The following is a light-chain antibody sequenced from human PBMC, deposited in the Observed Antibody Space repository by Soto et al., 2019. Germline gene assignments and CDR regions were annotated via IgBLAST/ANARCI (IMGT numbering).Light chain of an antibody. CDR3: QQYDKWPSLT. CDR1: QSVSSY. CDR2: GVS. V-gene: IGKV3-15*01. Sequence: EIVMTQSPTILSVSPGERATLSCRASQSVSSYLAWYQQKPGQPPRLLIYGVSTRATGIPARFSGSGSGTEFTLTISSLQSEDSAVYYCQQYDKWPSLTFGGGTKVDIK. J-gene: IGKJ4*01.